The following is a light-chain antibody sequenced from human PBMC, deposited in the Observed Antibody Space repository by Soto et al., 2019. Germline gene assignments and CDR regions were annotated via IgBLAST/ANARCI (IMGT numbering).Light chain of an antibody. CDR3: AAWDDSLNGPA. J-gene: IGLJ2*01. CDR2: DTS. V-gene: IGLV1-44*01. CDR1: YSNIGIND. Sequence: QPVLSQPPSASGTPGQTVTVSCSGTYSNIGINDVHWYRQLSGTAPQILIYDTSQRATGVPDRFSGSRSGTSASLVIGGLQTEDEADYHCAAWDDSLNGPAFGGGTKLTVL.